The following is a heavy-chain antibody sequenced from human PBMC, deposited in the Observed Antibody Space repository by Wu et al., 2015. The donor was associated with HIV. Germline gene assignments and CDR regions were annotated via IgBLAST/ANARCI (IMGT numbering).Heavy chain of an antibody. V-gene: IGHV1-46*03. J-gene: IGHJ4*01. CDR3: ASGNYWDFDY. CDR1: GHTFSRDY. CDR2: INPSGGSK. Sequence: QVHLVQSGAEVRNPGASVKVSCKASGHTFSRDYMFWVRQAPGQGLEWMGVINPSGGSKSYAQKFQGRVTMTRDTSTSTVYMELRSLRSEDTAVYYCASGNYWDFDYWGRREPVGHRLL. D-gene: IGHD3-22*01.